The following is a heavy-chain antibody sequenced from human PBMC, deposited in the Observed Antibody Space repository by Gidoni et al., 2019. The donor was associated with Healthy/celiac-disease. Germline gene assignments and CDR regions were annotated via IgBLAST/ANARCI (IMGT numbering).Heavy chain of an antibody. CDR2: ISYDGSNK. D-gene: IGHD3-10*01. V-gene: IGHV3-30-3*01. J-gene: IGHJ4*02. CDR3: ARGDEDYYGSGSGPDY. CDR1: GFPFSSYA. Sequence: QVQLVESGGGVVQPGRSLRLSCAASGFPFSSYAMHWVRQAPGKGLEWVAVISYDGSNKYYADSVKGRFTISRDNSKNTLYLQMNSLRAEDTAVYYCARGDEDYYGSGSGPDYWGQGTLVTVSS.